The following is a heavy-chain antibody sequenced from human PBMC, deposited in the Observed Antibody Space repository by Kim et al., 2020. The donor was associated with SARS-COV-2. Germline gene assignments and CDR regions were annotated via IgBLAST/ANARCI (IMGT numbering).Heavy chain of an antibody. CDR2: INHSGST. CDR1: GGSFSGYY. J-gene: IGHJ4*02. D-gene: IGHD3-9*01. V-gene: IGHV4-34*01. Sequence: SETLSLTCAVYGGSFSGYYWSWIRQPPGKGLEWIGEINHSGSTNYNPSLKSRVTISVDTSKNQFSLKLSSVTAADTAVYYCARGPSRLLRYFDWLPDFDYWGQGTLVTVSS. CDR3: ARGPSRLLRYFDWLPDFDY.